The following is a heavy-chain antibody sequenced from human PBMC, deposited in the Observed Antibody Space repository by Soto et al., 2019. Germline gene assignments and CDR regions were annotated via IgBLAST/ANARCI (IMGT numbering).Heavy chain of an antibody. V-gene: IGHV4-59*12. Sequence: PSETLSLTCTVSGGSISSYYWSWIRQPPGKGLEWIGYIYYSGSTNYNPSLKSRVTIPVDRSKNQFSLKLSSVTAADTAVYYCASIAAAGTGPFDYWGQGTLVTVSS. CDR1: GGSISSYY. CDR2: IYYSGST. CDR3: ASIAAAGTGPFDY. J-gene: IGHJ4*02. D-gene: IGHD6-13*01.